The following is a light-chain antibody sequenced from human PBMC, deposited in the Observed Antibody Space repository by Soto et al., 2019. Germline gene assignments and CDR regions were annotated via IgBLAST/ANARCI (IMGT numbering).Light chain of an antibody. V-gene: IGKV3-20*01. CDR1: QSVSSSY. Sequence: EIVXXXXXXXLSLSPGERATLSCRASQSVSSSYLAWYQQKPGQAPRLLIYGASSRATGIPDRFSGSGSGTDFTLTISRLEPEDFAVYYCQQYGSSPWTFGQGTKVEIK. CDR2: GAS. J-gene: IGKJ1*01. CDR3: QQYGSSPWT.